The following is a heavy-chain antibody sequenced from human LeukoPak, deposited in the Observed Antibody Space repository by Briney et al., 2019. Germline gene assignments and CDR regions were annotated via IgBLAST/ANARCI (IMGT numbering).Heavy chain of an antibody. V-gene: IGHV3-7*01. Sequence: PGGSLRLSCAASGFTFSSHWMSWVRQAPGKGLEWVANIKQDGSEKYYVDSVKGRFTISRDNAKNSLYLQMNSLRPEDTAVFYCARDEGDGGLLYWGQGILVTVSS. CDR3: ARDEGDGGLLY. D-gene: IGHD3-10*01. CDR1: GFTFSSHW. CDR2: IKQDGSEK. J-gene: IGHJ4*02.